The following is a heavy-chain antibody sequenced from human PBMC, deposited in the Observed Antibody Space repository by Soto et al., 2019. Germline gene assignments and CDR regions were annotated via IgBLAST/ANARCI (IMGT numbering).Heavy chain of an antibody. CDR1: RAFINSGGFY. CDR3: VRGGIAGHWFDP. Sequence: QVQLQESGPGLVQPSETLSLTCSVSRAFINSGGFYYSWIRQPPGKGLEWLGYIFHSGSTLYTPSLRGRLTLSADTSRNLLSLPLTSVTAADTAVYYCVRGGIAGHWFDPWGQGILVTVSS. J-gene: IGHJ5*02. D-gene: IGHD2-15*01. CDR2: IFHSGST. V-gene: IGHV4-31*03.